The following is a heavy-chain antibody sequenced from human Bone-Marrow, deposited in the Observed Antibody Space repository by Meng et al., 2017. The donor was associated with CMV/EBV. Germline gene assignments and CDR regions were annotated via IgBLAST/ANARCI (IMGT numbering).Heavy chain of an antibody. CDR3: ARVPDYSNYYSYYFDY. CDR2: ISSSSSYI. CDR1: GFTFSSYS. Sequence: GGSLRLSCAASGFTFSSYSMNWVRQAPGKGLEWVSSISSSSSYIYYADSVKGRFTISRDNAKNSLYLQMNSLRAEDTAVYYCARVPDYSNYYSYYFDYWGQGTLVTVSS. D-gene: IGHD4-11*01. V-gene: IGHV3-21*01. J-gene: IGHJ4*02.